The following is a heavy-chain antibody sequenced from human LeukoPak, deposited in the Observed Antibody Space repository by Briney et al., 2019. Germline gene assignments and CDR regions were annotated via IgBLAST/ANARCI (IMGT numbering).Heavy chain of an antibody. CDR2: ISGVGDDT. D-gene: IGHD4-17*01. Sequence: GGSLRLSCATSGFTFSTYAMTWVRQAPGKRLEWDSAISGVGDDTFYMDSVKGRFTISRDSSTNTLNLQMNSLRDDDTAVYYCAKVGGGDYMGGDLDYWGPGTLVTVSS. V-gene: IGHV3-23*01. CDR1: GFTFSTYA. J-gene: IGHJ4*02. CDR3: AKVGGGDYMGGDLDY.